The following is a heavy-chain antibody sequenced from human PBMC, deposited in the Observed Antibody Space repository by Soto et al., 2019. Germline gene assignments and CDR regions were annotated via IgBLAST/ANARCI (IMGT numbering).Heavy chain of an antibody. Sequence: PGGSLRRSWAASGFTFRSDAMSWVRQAPGKGLEWVSVLSSGGSTYYADSVKGRFTISRDNSKNTLYLQMNSLRAEDTAVYYCARDGPADYWGQGTLVTVS. CDR1: GFTFRSDA. CDR2: LSSGGST. CDR3: ARDGPADY. J-gene: IGHJ4*02. V-gene: IGHV3-66*01.